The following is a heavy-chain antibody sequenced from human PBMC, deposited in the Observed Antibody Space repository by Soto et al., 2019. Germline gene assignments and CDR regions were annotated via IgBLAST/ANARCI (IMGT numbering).Heavy chain of an antibody. J-gene: IGHJ4*02. CDR2: FYPGDSDT. CDR1: GYTFTNYW. CDR3: ARGESGSKFRTTSWFDF. D-gene: IGHD1-1*01. V-gene: IGHV5-51*01. Sequence: PGESLKISCQGSGYTFTNYWIGWVRQMPGKGLEWMGIFYPGDSDTRYSPSLQGHVTISADKSISTAYLQWGGLKASDSAMYYCARGESGSKFRTTSWFDFWGQGTLV.